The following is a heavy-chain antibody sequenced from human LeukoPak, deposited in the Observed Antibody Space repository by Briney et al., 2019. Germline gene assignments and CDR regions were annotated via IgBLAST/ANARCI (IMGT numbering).Heavy chain of an antibody. V-gene: IGHV4-59*11. CDR2: SHYSGTT. CDR1: GGSLSSQY. CDR3: GRERYGVVDY. Sequence: SETLPLTCTVSGGSLSSQYWSWIRQPPGKTLEWIGYSHYSGTTNYNPSLTSRVTISVDTSKNQFSLKLNSVTAADTAVYYCGRERYGVVDYWGQGILVTVSS. J-gene: IGHJ4*02. D-gene: IGHD2-2*01.